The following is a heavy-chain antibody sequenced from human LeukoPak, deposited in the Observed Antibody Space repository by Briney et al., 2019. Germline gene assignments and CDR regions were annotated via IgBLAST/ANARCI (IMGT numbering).Heavy chain of an antibody. CDR3: AARVRGAYLLYFDY. V-gene: IGHV1-24*01. D-gene: IGHD3-10*01. Sequence: ASVKVSCKVSGYTLTELSMHWVRQAPGKGLEWMGGFDPEDGETIYAQKFQGRVTMTEDTSKDTAYMELSSLRSEDTAVYYCAARVRGAYLLYFDYWGQGTLVTVSS. CDR2: FDPEDGET. CDR1: GYTLTELS. J-gene: IGHJ4*02.